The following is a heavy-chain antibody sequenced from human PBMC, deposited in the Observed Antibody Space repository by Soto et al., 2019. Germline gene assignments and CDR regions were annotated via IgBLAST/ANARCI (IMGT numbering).Heavy chain of an antibody. J-gene: IGHJ6*02. Sequence: ASVKVSCKASGYTFTSYGISWVRQAPGQGLEWMGWISAYNGNTNYAQKLQGRVTMTTDTSTSTAYMELRSLRSDDTAVYYCARDPLGSITMVRDYYYGMDVWGQGTTVTVSS. CDR1: GYTFTSYG. V-gene: IGHV1-18*01. CDR3: ARDPLGSITMVRDYYYGMDV. CDR2: ISAYNGNT. D-gene: IGHD3-10*01.